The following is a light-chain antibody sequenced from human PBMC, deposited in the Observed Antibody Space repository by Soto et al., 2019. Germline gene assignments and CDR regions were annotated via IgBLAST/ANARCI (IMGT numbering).Light chain of an antibody. V-gene: IGLV2-14*01. CDR2: AVS. CDR1: SSDVGGYNY. J-gene: IGLJ1*01. CDR3: CSYTVSGTYV. Sequence: QSVLTQPASVSGSPGQSITISCTGTSSDVGGYNYVSWYQQHPGKAPKLMIYAVSNRPSGVSNRFSGSKPGNTATPTISGLQAEDEADYYCCSYTVSGTYVFGTGTKVTVL.